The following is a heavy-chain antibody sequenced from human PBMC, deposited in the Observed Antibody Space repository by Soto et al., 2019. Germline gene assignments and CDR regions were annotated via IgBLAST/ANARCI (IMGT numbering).Heavy chain of an antibody. Sequence: GGSLRLSCAASGFTFRNYGMHWVRQAPGKGLEWVAVLHYDGCKENYADSVKGRFAVSRDISKDTLYLQMNSLRAEDTAVYYCARDPGCNGVFCYNFDYWAREPWSPSPQ. J-gene: IGHJ4*02. D-gene: IGHD2-15*01. CDR3: ARDPGCNGVFCYNFDY. CDR2: LHYDGCKE. CDR1: GFTFRNYG. V-gene: IGHV3-33*01.